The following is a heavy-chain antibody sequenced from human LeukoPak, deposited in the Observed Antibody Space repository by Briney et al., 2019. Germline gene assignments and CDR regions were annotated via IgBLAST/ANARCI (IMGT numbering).Heavy chain of an antibody. D-gene: IGHD1-14*01. J-gene: IGHJ4*02. CDR3: ATQQGGNPAY. CDR1: GLTFSSHW. CDR2: ITNDGSST. Sequence: PGGSLRLSCAASGLTFSSHWMHWVRQAPGKGLVLVSRITNDGSSTTYADSVKGRFTISRDNAKNMLYLQVNSLRAEDAAVCYCATQQGGNPAYWGQGTLVTVSS. V-gene: IGHV3-74*01.